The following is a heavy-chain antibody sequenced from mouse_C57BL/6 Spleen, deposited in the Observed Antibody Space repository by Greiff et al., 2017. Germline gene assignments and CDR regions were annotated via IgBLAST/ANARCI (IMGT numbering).Heavy chain of an antibody. CDR2: ISTYYGDA. D-gene: IGHD1-1*01. J-gene: IGHJ4*01. CDR3: AGAITTVVATDYAMDY. Sequence: VKLMESGPELVRPGVSVKISCKGSGYTFTDYAMHWVKQSHAKSLEWIGVISTYYGDASYNQKFKDKATMTVDKSSSTAYMELARLTSEDSAVYYCAGAITTVVATDYAMDYWGQGTSVTVSS. CDR1: GYTFTDYA. V-gene: IGHV1-67*01.